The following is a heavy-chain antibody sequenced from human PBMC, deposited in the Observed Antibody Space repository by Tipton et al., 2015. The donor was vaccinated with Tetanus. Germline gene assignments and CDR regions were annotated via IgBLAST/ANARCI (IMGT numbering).Heavy chain of an antibody. V-gene: IGHV4-31*03. Sequence: TLSLTCTVSGGSINSGGHFWTWIRQRTGKGLEWIGHIRDNGNSHANPSLSGRVTMSVDTRKNQFSLNLTSMSVADTATYYCARGTLHAFDFWGQGVQVTVSS. CDR3: ARGTLHAFDF. CDR2: IRDNGNS. CDR1: GGSINSGGHF. J-gene: IGHJ4*02.